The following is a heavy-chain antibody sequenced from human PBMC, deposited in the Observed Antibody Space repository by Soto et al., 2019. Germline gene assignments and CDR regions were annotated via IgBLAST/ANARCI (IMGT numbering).Heavy chain of an antibody. CDR3: ARDTAATGRVDNWYDP. J-gene: IGHJ5*02. V-gene: IGHV4-59*01. D-gene: IGHD6-13*01. Sequence: QVQLQESGPGLVKPSETLSLTCTVSGGSMTFFYWSWIRQPPGKGLEWIGYIYHSGSTHYNPSLTGRVTISIDTSKNQFSLSLASVTAADTAVYYCARDTAATGRVDNWYDPWGQGTLVTVSS. CDR2: IYHSGST. CDR1: GGSMTFFY.